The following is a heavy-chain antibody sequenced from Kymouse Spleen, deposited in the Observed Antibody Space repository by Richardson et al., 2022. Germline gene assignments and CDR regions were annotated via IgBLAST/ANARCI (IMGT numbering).Heavy chain of an antibody. CDR3: ARDRRYCTNGVCYGDWFDP. CDR1: GFTFSSYG. CDR2: IWYDGSNK. D-gene: IGHD2-8*01. Sequence: QVQLVESGGGVVQPGRSLRLSCAASGFTFSSYGMHWVRQAPGKGLEWVAVIWYDGSNKYYADSVKGRFTISRDNSKNTLYLQMNSLRAEDTAVYYCARDRRYCTNGVCYGDWFDPWGQGTLVTVSS. V-gene: IGHV3-33*01. J-gene: IGHJ5*02.